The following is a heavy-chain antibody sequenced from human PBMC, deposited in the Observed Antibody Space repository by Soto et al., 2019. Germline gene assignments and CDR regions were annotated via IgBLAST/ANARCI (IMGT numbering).Heavy chain of an antibody. D-gene: IGHD4-17*01. J-gene: IGHJ1*01. CDR1: GGTFSSYT. CDR3: ARAPLLRYEYFQH. V-gene: IGHV1-69*02. Sequence: SVTVSXKASGGTFSSYTISWVRQAPGQGLEWMGRIIPILGIANYAQKFQGRVTITADKSTSTAYMELSSLRSEDTAVYYCARAPLLRYEYFQHWGQGTLVTVSS. CDR2: IIPILGIA.